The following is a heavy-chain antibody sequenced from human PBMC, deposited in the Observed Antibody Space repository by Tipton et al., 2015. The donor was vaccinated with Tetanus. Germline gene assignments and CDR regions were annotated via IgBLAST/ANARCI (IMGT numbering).Heavy chain of an antibody. CDR2: IHDSGTT. V-gene: IGHV4-59*01. Sequence: TLSLTCAVSGASISPYYWSWIRQPPGKGLEWIGSIHDSGTTNYNPSLKSRLTMSVDTSNNLFSLKLTSVTAADTAVCYCARVQLSSSFLKYNWLDPWGQGTLVTVAS. CDR3: ARVQLSSSFLKYNWLDP. J-gene: IGHJ5*02. D-gene: IGHD3-3*02. CDR1: GASISPYY.